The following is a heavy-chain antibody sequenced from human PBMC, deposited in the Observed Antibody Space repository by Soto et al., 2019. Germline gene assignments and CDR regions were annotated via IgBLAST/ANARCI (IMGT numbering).Heavy chain of an antibody. CDR3: ARVAMIPADAFDT. J-gene: IGHJ3*02. Sequence: ASVKVSCKASGYIFTSYYMHWVRQAPGQGLEWMGIINPSGGSTSYAQKFQGRVTMTRDTSTSTVYMELSSLRSEDTAVYYCARVAMIPADAFDTWGQGTMVTVSS. CDR1: GYIFTSYY. D-gene: IGHD3-22*01. V-gene: IGHV1-46*01. CDR2: INPSGGST.